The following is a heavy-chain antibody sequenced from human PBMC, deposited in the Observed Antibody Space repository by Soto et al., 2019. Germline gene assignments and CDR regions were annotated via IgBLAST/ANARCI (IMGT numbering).Heavy chain of an antibody. J-gene: IGHJ4*02. Sequence: QVQLVQSGAEVKKPGASVKVSCKASGYTFTSYEIHWVRQATGQGLEWMGWTNPDSGNTGYPQKFQGRVTMSRYTSITKAYVELSSLTSEDTAVYYCTRRNPHLIAAPPDYWGQGSLVTVSS. V-gene: IGHV1-8*01. CDR2: TNPDSGNT. D-gene: IGHD2-8*01. CDR3: TRRNPHLIAAPPDY. CDR1: GYTFTSYE.